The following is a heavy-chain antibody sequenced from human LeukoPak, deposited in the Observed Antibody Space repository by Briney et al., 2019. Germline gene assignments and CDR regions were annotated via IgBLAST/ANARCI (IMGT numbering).Heavy chain of an antibody. CDR3: TSWCSGSSCPGPDAFDI. V-gene: IGHV3-49*04. Sequence: PGGSLRLSCTASGFTFGDYAMSWVRQAPGKGLEWVGFIRSKVYGGTTEYAASVKGRFTISRDDSKSIAYLQMNSLKTEDTAVYYCTSWCSGSSCPGPDAFDIWGQGTMVTVSS. CDR2: IRSKVYGGTT. CDR1: GFTFGDYA. J-gene: IGHJ3*02. D-gene: IGHD6-13*01.